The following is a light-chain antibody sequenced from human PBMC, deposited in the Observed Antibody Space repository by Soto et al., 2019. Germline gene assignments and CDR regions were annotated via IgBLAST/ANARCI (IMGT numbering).Light chain of an antibody. CDR2: DVN. V-gene: IGLV2-14*01. Sequence: QSALTQPASVSGSPGQSITISCTGTSSDVGGYNYVSWYQQHPGKAPKLMIYDVNTRPSGVSNRFSGSKSGNTASLTISGLQAEDEADYYCSSYTSSISVGGGTEVTV. CDR3: SSYTSSIS. J-gene: IGLJ2*01. CDR1: SSDVGGYNY.